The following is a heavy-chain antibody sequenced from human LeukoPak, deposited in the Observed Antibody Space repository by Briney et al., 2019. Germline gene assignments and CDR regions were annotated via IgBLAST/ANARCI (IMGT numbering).Heavy chain of an antibody. Sequence: PGRSLRLSCVVSGYSFSTYGMHWVRQAPGKGLEWVANIEQYGSEKNYVDSVKGRFTISRDNAKNSLYLQMNILRAEDTAVYYCARGHGWFDPWGQGTLVTVSS. CDR3: ARGHGWFDP. J-gene: IGHJ5*02. CDR2: IEQYGSEK. CDR1: GYSFSTYG. V-gene: IGHV3-7*05.